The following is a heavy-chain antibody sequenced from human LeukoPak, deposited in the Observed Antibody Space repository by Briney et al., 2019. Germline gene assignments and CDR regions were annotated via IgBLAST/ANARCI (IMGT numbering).Heavy chain of an antibody. J-gene: IGHJ4*02. CDR3: TRGYRSGGSCYSARPHERSFDY. V-gene: IGHV3-49*04. D-gene: IGHD2-15*01. Sequence: QTGGSLRLSCTASGFTFGDYAMSWVRQAPGKGLEWVGFIRSKAYGGTTEYAASVKGRFTISRDDSKSIAYLQMNSLKTEDTAVYYCTRGYRSGGSCYSARPHERSFDYWSQGTLVTVSS. CDR1: GFTFGDYA. CDR2: IRSKAYGGTT.